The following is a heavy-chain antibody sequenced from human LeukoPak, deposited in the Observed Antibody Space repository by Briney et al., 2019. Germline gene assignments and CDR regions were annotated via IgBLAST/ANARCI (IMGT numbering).Heavy chain of an antibody. CDR2: IYHSGST. J-gene: IGHJ4*02. Sequence: SETLSLTCTVSGYSISSGYYWGWIRQPPGKGLEWIGSIYHSGSTYYNPSLKSRVTISVDTSKNQFSLKLSSVTAADTAVYYCARVHCSGGSCYSGAFDYWGQGTVVTVSS. CDR3: ARVHCSGGSCYSGAFDY. CDR1: GYSISSGYY. V-gene: IGHV4-38-2*02. D-gene: IGHD2-15*01.